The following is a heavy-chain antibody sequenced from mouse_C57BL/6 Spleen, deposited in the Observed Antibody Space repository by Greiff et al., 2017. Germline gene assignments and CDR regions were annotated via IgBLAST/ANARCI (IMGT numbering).Heavy chain of an antibody. CDR2: ISSGSSTI. Sequence: EVHLVESGGGLVKPGGSLKLSCAASGFTFSDYGMHWVRQAPEKGLEWVAYISSGSSTIYYADTVKGRFTISRDNAKNTLFLQMTSLRSEDTARYYCARRFYYGNFYAMDYWVQGTSVTVSS. D-gene: IGHD2-1*01. CDR3: ARRFYYGNFYAMDY. J-gene: IGHJ4*01. V-gene: IGHV5-17*01. CDR1: GFTFSDYG.